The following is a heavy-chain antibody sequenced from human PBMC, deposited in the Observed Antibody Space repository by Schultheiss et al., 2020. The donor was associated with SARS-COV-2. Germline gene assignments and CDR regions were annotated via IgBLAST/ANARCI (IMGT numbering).Heavy chain of an antibody. CDR3: ARDEQTGNLHY. J-gene: IGHJ4*02. CDR2: IYHSGST. CDR1: GGSISSGGYS. D-gene: IGHD1-1*01. V-gene: IGHV4-30-2*01. Sequence: SETLSLTCAVSGGSISSGGYSWSWIRQPPGKGLEWIGYIYHSGSTYYNPSLKSRVTISVDTSKSQFSLKLSSVTAADTAVYYCARDEQTGNLHYWGQGTLVTVAS.